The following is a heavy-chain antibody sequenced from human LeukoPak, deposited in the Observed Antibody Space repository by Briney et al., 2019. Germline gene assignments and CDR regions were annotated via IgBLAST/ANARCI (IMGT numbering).Heavy chain of an antibody. V-gene: IGHV3-74*01. CDR1: GFTFSSYW. CDR3: AKGYSSTWNGGYFYGMDV. CDR2: INTDGSST. D-gene: IGHD6-13*01. Sequence: GGSLRLSCVASGFTFSSYWMHWVRQAPGKGLVWVSRINTDGSSTSYADSVKGRFTISRDNAKNTLYLQMNSLRAEDTAVYYCAKGYSSTWNGGYFYGMDVWGQGSTVTVSS. J-gene: IGHJ6*02.